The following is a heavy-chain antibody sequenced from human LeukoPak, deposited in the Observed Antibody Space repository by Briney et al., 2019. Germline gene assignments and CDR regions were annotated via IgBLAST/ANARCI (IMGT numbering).Heavy chain of an antibody. CDR1: GFTFSDYY. J-gene: IGHJ4*02. Sequence: GGSLRLSCAASGFTFSDYYMSRIRQAPGKGLEWVSYISSSGSTIYYADSVKGRFTISRDNAKNSLYLQMNSLRAEDTAVYYCARKAYCGGDCYSFDYWGQGTLVTVSS. CDR2: ISSSGSTI. CDR3: ARKAYCGGDCYSFDY. D-gene: IGHD2-21*01. V-gene: IGHV3-11*04.